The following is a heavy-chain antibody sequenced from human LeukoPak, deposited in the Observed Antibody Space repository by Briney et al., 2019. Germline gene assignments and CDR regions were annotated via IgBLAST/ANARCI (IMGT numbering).Heavy chain of an antibody. D-gene: IGHD2-2*01. V-gene: IGHV3-23*01. J-gene: IGHJ4*02. CDR3: AKGVYSTSWWSVDY. Sequence: PGGSLRLSCATSGFTFSSYAMSWVRQAPGKGLEWVSGISGSGGSTYYADSVRGRFTISRDNSKDTLYLQVSSLRAEDTAVYYCAKGVYSTSWWSVDYWGQGTLVTVSS. CDR2: ISGSGGST. CDR1: GFTFSSYA.